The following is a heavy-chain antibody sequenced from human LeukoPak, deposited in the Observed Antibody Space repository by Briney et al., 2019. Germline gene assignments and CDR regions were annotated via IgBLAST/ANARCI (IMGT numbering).Heavy chain of an antibody. J-gene: IGHJ5*02. Sequence: GGSLRLSCAASGFTFSSYAMSWVRQAPGKGLEWVSVIYSGGSTHYADSVKGRFTISRDNSKNTLYLQMNSLRAEDTAVYYCAREYSSSRIRWFDPWGQGTLVTVSS. V-gene: IGHV3-66*02. CDR3: AREYSSSRIRWFDP. CDR2: IYSGGST. D-gene: IGHD6-6*01. CDR1: GFTFSSYA.